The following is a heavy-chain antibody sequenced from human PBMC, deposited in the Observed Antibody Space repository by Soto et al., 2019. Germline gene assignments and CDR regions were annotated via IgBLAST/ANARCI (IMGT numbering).Heavy chain of an antibody. CDR2: INTDGSST. J-gene: IGHJ4*02. CDR3: AKRGVATFGLSY. Sequence: EVQLVESGGGLVQPGGSLRLSCAVSGFTFSSFWMHWVRQAPGEGLVWVSRINTDGSSTSYADSVKGRFTISRDNAKNTLYLKMNTLRVEDTDMYDCAKRGVATFGLSYWGQGTLVTVSS. CDR1: GFTFSSFW. V-gene: IGHV3-74*01. D-gene: IGHD3-10*01.